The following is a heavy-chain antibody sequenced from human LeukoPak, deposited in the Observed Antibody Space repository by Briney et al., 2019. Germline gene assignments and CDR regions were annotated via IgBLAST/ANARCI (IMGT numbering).Heavy chain of an antibody. Sequence: PGGSLRLSCAASGFTFSSYDMHWVRQAPGKGLEWVAFIRYDGSNKYYADSVKGRFTISRDNSKNTLYLQMNSLRAEDTAVYYCAKDLGSRDGYYFDYWGQGTLVTVSS. J-gene: IGHJ4*02. CDR1: GFTFSSYD. CDR3: AKDLGSRDGYYFDY. CDR2: IRYDGSNK. V-gene: IGHV3-30*02. D-gene: IGHD6-13*01.